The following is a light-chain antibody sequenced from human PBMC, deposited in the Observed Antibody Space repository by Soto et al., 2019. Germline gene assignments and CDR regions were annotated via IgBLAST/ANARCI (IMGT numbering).Light chain of an antibody. V-gene: IGLV2-14*01. CDR2: DVS. CDR3: SSYTSSSTV. J-gene: IGLJ1*01. Sequence: QSALTQPASVSGSPGQSITISCTGTSSDVGGYNYVSWYQQHPGKAPKLMIYDVSNRPSGVSNRFSGSKSGNTASLTISGLQAEVEADYYCSSYTSSSTVFGTGTKLTV. CDR1: SSDVGGYNY.